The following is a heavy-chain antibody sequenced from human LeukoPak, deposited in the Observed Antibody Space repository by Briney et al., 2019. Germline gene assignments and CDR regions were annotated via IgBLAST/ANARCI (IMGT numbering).Heavy chain of an antibody. J-gene: IGHJ4*02. V-gene: IGHV3-33*08. CDR1: GFTFSNYG. CDR2: IWYGGTYE. CDR3: ARDPTARIAVPDY. Sequence: GGSLRLSCAASGFTFSNYGMYWVRQAPGKGLEWVAVIWYGGTYEYYADSVKGRFTISRDNSKNTLYLQMNSLRAEDTAVYYCARDPTARIAVPDYWGQGTLVTVSS. D-gene: IGHD6-19*01.